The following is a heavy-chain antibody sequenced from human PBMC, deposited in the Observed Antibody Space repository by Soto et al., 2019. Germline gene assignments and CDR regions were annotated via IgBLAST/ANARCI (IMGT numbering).Heavy chain of an antibody. Sequence: GGSLRLSCEASGFTVSGFTLHWVCQAPGKGLEFVSTVSASGDKTYYADSVRGRFTISRDNSKNTLYLQMNSLGADDTAVYYCANVFGLGYWGRGTLVTVSS. CDR2: VSASGDKT. J-gene: IGHJ4*01. CDR1: GFTVSGFT. V-gene: IGHV3-23*01. CDR3: ANVFGLGY. D-gene: IGHD3-16*01.